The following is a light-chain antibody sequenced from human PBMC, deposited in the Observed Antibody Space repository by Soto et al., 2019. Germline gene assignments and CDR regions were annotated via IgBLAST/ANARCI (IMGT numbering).Light chain of an antibody. CDR1: SSDVGTYNY. J-gene: IGLJ1*01. V-gene: IGLV2-14*01. CDR3: SSYTMDTTFI. Sequence: QSVLTQPASVSGSPGQSITISCTGTSSDVGTYNYVSWYQHHPGKAPKLIIYEVSNRPSGVSNRFSGSKSGSTASLTISGLQAEDEADYHCSSYTMDTTFIFGSGTKLTVL. CDR2: EVS.